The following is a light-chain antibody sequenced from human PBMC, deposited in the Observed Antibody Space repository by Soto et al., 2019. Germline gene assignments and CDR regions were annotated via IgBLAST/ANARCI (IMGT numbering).Light chain of an antibody. CDR3: QQYGSSPQT. CDR1: QSVSSSY. V-gene: IGKV3-20*01. Sequence: EIVLTQSPGTLSLSPGERATLSCRASQSVSSSYLAWYQQKPGQAPRLLIYGASSRATGIPDRFSGSGSGTDFTLTISRLEPEDFAMYYCQQYGSSPQTCGQGTKVEIK. J-gene: IGKJ1*01. CDR2: GAS.